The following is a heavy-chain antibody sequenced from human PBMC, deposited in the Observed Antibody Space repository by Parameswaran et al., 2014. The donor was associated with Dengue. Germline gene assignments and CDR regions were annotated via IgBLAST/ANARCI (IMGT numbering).Heavy chain of an antibody. Sequence: KWIRQPQGRGWSGVSGVSWNGSRTHYADSVKGRFIISRDNSRNFLYQQMNSLRPEDMAVYYCVGGNDCYYYGMDVWGQGTTVTVSS. CDR2: VSWNGSRT. D-gene: IGHD1-1*01. CDR3: VGGNDCYYYGMDV. J-gene: IGHJ6*02. V-gene: IGHV3-19*01.